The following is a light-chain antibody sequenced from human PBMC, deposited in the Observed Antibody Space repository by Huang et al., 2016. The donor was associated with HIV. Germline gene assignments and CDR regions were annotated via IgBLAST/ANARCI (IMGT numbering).Light chain of an antibody. CDR1: KSVTSGY. CDR2: GAS. V-gene: IGKV3-20*01. J-gene: IGKJ4*01. CDR3: QHYGTSPIT. Sequence: EIVLTQSPGTLSLSPGERATLSCRATKSVTSGYLAWYQQKPGQAPRLRIYGASSRATDIPDRFSGSGFGTDFTLTISRLDPEDFAVYYCQHYGTSPITFGGGTKVEIK.